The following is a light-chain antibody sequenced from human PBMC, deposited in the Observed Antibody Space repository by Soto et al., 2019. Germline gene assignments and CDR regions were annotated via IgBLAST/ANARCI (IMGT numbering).Light chain of an antibody. CDR1: QIISTW. CDR3: QKYNTYPWT. CDR2: KAS. J-gene: IGKJ1*01. V-gene: IGKV1-5*03. Sequence: DIQITQSPSTLSASVGDRVTITCRASQIISTWLAWYQQKPGKAPKLLIYKASSLQSGVPSRFSGSGSGTEFTLTISSLQPDDFATYYCQKYNTYPWTFGQGTKVEIK.